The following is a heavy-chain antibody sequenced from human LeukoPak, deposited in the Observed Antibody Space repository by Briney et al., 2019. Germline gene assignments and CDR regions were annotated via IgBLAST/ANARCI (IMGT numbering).Heavy chain of an antibody. J-gene: IGHJ4*02. CDR1: GYTFTSYG. Sequence: ASVKVSCKASGYTFTSYGISWVRQAPGQGLEWMGWISAYNGNTNYAQKLQGRVTMTTDTSTSTAYMELRSLRSDDTAVYYCARDIFEDIVVVPAANWGQGTLVTVSS. V-gene: IGHV1-18*01. CDR3: ARDIFEDIVVVPAAN. CDR2: ISAYNGNT. D-gene: IGHD2-2*01.